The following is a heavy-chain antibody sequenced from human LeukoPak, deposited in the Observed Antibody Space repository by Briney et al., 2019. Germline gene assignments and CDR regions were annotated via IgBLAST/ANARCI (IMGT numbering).Heavy chain of an antibody. Sequence: GGSLRLSCAASGFTFSSYWMSWVRQAPGKGLEWVANINQDGSGEYYVDSVKGRFTISRDNAKNSLFLQMNSLRAEDTAIYYCARAGPYQPPPRPVDYWGQGTLVTVSS. D-gene: IGHD2-2*01. V-gene: IGHV3-7*01. J-gene: IGHJ4*02. CDR3: ARAGPYQPPPRPVDY. CDR1: GFTFSSYW. CDR2: INQDGSGE.